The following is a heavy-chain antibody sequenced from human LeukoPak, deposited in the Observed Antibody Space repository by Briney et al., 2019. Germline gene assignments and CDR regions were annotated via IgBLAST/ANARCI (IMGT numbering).Heavy chain of an antibody. V-gene: IGHV3-21*01. D-gene: IGHD4-17*01. CDR2: ISSSSSYI. CDR1: GFTFSSYS. J-gene: IGHJ3*02. Sequence: GGSLRLSCAASGFTFSSYSMNWVRQAPGKGLEWVSSISSSSSYIYYADSVKGRFTISRDNAKNSLYLQMNSLRAEDTAVYYCARGIRYPTSTFDTWGQGTMVTVSS. CDR3: ARGIRYPTSTFDT.